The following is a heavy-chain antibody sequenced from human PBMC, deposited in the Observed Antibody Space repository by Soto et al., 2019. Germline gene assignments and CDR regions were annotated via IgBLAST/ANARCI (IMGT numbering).Heavy chain of an antibody. CDR3: ARRSLSDSFDI. V-gene: IGHV3-30*03. Sequence: QVQLVESGGDVVQPGRSLRLSCAASGFTFSDYGGHWVRQAPGKGLEWVTVVAYDGSNKYYADSVRGRFTISRDNSKNTVHLQMNSLRAEDTAVYYCARRSLSDSFDIWGQGTMVTVSS. CDR1: GFTFSDYG. CDR2: VAYDGSNK. J-gene: IGHJ3*02.